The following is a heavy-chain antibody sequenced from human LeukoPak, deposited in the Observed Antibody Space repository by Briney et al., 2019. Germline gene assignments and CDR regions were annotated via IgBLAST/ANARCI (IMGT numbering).Heavy chain of an antibody. CDR2: INSGGST. CDR3: AKEGFDS. Sequence: GGSLRLSCAASGFTFSRYWMHWVRQAPGKGLVWVSRINSGGSTYYADSVKGRFTISRDNSKNTLYLQMNSLRAEDTAVYYCAKEGFDSWGQGTLVTVSS. J-gene: IGHJ4*02. V-gene: IGHV3-74*01. CDR1: GFTFSRYW.